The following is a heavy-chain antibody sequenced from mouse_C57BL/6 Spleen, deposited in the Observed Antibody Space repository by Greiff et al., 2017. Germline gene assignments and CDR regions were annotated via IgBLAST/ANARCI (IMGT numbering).Heavy chain of an antibody. Sequence: QVQLQQSGAELVKPGASVKLSCKASGYTFTSYWMHWVKQRPGQGLEWIGMIHPNSGSTNYNEKFKSKATLTVDKSSSTAYRQLSSLTSEDFAVYYCASGDTVVATDYGGKGTTLTVSS. CDR2: IHPNSGST. CDR3: ASGDTVVATDY. V-gene: IGHV1-64*01. CDR1: GYTFTSYW. J-gene: IGHJ2*01. D-gene: IGHD1-1*01.